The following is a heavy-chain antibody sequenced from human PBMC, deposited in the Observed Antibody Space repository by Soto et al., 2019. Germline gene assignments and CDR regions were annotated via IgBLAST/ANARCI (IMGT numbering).Heavy chain of an antibody. D-gene: IGHD4-17*01. CDR3: ARDQYGDNWYFDL. CDR1: GGSISSGGYY. CDR2: IYYSGST. Sequence: QVQLQESGPGLVKPSQTLSLTCTVSGGSISSGGYYWSWIRQHPGKGLEWIGYIYYSGSTYYNSSLKSRVTISVDTSKNQFSLKLSSVTAADTAVYYCARDQYGDNWYFDLWGRGTLVTVSS. V-gene: IGHV4-31*03. J-gene: IGHJ2*01.